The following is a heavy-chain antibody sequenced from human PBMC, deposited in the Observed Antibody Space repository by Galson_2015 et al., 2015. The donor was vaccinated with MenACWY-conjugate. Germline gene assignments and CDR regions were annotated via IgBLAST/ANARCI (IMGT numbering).Heavy chain of an antibody. V-gene: IGHV1-24*01. CDR1: GHSLGDLS. J-gene: IGHJ6*02. Sequence: SVKVSCKVSGHSLGDLSMHWVRQAPGRGLEWMGGFDPEAGKTIYAEKFQGRVTTTEDTSTDTDYMEVTSLTSEDTAVYFCAIVRMGYCHGGTCYGLDVWGQGTTVTVSS. CDR2: FDPEAGKT. CDR3: AIVRMGYCHGGTCYGLDV. D-gene: IGHD2-15*01.